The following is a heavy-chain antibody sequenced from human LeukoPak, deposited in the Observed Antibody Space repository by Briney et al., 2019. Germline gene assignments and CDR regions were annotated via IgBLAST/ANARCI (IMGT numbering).Heavy chain of an antibody. V-gene: IGHV4-59*08. CDR3: ARQRYSSGRYPAFDI. CDR1: GGSISSYY. CDR2: IYYSGST. J-gene: IGHJ3*02. Sequence: SETLSLTCTVSGGSISSYYWSWVRQPPGKGLEWIGYIYYSGSTNYNPSLTSRVTISVDTSKNQFSLKLSSVTAADTAVYYCARQRYSSGRYPAFDIWGQGTMVTVSS. D-gene: IGHD6-19*01.